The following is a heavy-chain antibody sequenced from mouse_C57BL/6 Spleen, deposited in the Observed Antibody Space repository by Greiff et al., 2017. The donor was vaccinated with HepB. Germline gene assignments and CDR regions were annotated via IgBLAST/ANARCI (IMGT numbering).Heavy chain of an antibody. Sequence: VKLQQPGAELVRPGTSVKLSCKASGYTFTSYWMHWVKQRPGQGLEWIGVIDPSDSYTNYNQKFKGKATLTVDTSSSTAYMQLSSLTSEDSAVYYCARSGYDYDYWGQGTTLTVSS. D-gene: IGHD2-4*01. CDR3: ARSGYDYDY. CDR1: GYTFTSYW. V-gene: IGHV1-59*01. J-gene: IGHJ2*01. CDR2: IDPSDSYT.